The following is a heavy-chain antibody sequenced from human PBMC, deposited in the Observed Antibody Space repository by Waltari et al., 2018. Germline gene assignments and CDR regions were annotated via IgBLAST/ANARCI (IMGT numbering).Heavy chain of an antibody. D-gene: IGHD3-10*01. CDR3: ARGRGNKLNWFDP. Sequence: QVQLVQSGAEGKKPGASVKISCKASGSTFTSYDINCVRQATGQGLEWMGWMNPNSGNTGYAQKFQGRVTITRNTSISTAYMELSSLRSEDTAVYYCARGRGNKLNWFDPWGQGTLVTVSS. J-gene: IGHJ5*02. CDR1: GSTFTSYD. V-gene: IGHV1-8*03. CDR2: MNPNSGNT.